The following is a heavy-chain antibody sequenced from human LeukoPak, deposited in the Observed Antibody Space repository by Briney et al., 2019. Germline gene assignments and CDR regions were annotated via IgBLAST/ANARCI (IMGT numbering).Heavy chain of an antibody. V-gene: IGHV3-30-3*01. Sequence: PGLSLRLSCAASGFTFSSYAMQWVRQAPGRGLEWVAVISYDGSNKYYADSVKGRFTISRDNSKNTLYLQMNSLRAEETAVYYCARGSDIVATDGELDYWGPGTLVTVSS. CDR1: GFTFSSYA. J-gene: IGHJ4*02. CDR3: ARGSDIVATDGELDY. D-gene: IGHD5-12*01. CDR2: ISYDGSNK.